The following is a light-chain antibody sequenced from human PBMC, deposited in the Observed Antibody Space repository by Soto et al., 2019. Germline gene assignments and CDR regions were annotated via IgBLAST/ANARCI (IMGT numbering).Light chain of an antibody. CDR3: QQYNNWPRS. Sequence: EIVMTQSPATLSVSPGERATLSCRASQSVSSNLAWYQQKPGQAPRLLIYGASTRATGIPARFSGSGSGTEFPLTISSRQSEDFAVYYCQQYNNWPRSLGGGTKVDIK. CDR1: QSVSSN. J-gene: IGKJ4*01. CDR2: GAS. V-gene: IGKV3-15*01.